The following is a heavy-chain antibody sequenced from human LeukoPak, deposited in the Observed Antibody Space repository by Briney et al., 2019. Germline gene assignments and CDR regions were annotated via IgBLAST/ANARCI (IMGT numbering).Heavy chain of an antibody. D-gene: IGHD2-2*01. V-gene: IGHV4-34*01. J-gene: IGHJ6*02. CDR3: AGGYCSSTSCYYGMDV. Sequence: MASETLSLTCAVYGGSFSGYYWSWIRLPPGKGLEWIGEINHSGSTNYNPSLKSRVTISVDTSKNQFSLKLSSVTAADTAVYYCAGGYCSSTSCYYGMDVWGQGTTVTVSS. CDR2: INHSGST. CDR1: GGSFSGYY.